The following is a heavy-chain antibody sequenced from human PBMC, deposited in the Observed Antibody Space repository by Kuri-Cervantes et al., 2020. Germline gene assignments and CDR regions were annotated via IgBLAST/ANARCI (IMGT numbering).Heavy chain of an antibody. V-gene: IGHV4-39*01. CDR2: IYYSGST. CDR1: GGSISSSSYY. D-gene: IGHD3-16*01. Sequence: SETLSLTCTVSGGSISSSSYYWGWIRQPPGKGLEWIGSIYYSGSTYYNPSLKSRVTISVDTSKNQFSLKLSSVTAADTAVYYCARHEGEGVYFDYWSQGTLVTVSS. J-gene: IGHJ4*02. CDR3: ARHEGEGVYFDY.